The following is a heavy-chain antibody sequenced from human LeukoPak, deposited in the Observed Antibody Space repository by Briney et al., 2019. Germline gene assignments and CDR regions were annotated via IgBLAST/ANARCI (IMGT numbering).Heavy chain of an antibody. CDR1: GGTFSSYA. CDR2: IIPIFGTA. D-gene: IGHD1-26*01. CDR3: ARLVGATTYYFDY. J-gene: IGHJ4*02. V-gene: IGHV1-69*13. Sequence: SVKVSCKASGGTFSSYAISWVRQAPGQGLEWMGGIIPIFGTANYAQKFQGRVTVTADESTSTAYMELSSLRSEDTAVYYCARLVGATTYYFDYWGQGTLVTVSS.